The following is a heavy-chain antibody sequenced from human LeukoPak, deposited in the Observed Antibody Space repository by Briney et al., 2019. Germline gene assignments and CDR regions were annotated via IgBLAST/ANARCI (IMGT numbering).Heavy chain of an antibody. V-gene: IGHV3-30*04. Sequence: GGSLRLSCAASGFTFSSYAMHWVRQAPGKGLEWVAVISYDGSNKYYADSVKSRFTISRDNSKNTLYLQMNSLRAEDTAVYYCAGSYCSGGSCPRYYYGMDVWGQGTTVTVSS. CDR1: GFTFSSYA. CDR2: ISYDGSNK. D-gene: IGHD2-15*01. J-gene: IGHJ6*02. CDR3: AGSYCSGGSCPRYYYGMDV.